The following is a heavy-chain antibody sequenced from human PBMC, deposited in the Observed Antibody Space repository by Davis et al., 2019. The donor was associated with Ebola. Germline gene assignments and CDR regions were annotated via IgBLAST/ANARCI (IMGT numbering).Heavy chain of an antibody. V-gene: IGHV4-39*07. D-gene: IGHD2-21*01. CDR2: IYYSGST. CDR1: GGSISSTSYY. J-gene: IGHJ4*02. Sequence: PSETLSLTCTVPGGSISSTSYYWGWVRQPPGKGLEWIGSIYYSGSTYYNPSLKSRVTIAVDTSNNQFFLNLSSVSAADTAVYFCARFGEGAYWGQGTLVTVSS. CDR3: ARFGEGAY.